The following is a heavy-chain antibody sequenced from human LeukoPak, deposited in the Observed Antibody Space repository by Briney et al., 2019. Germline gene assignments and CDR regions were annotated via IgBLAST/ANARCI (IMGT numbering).Heavy chain of an antibody. D-gene: IGHD1-1*01. J-gene: IGHJ5*02. CDR1: GYTFITDW. CDR2: IYPGDSET. CDR3: ARMETSHNINFNWFDP. V-gene: IGHV5-51*01. Sequence: GESLKISCKGSGYTFITDWIAWVRQKPGKGLEWMGIIYPGDSETRYSPSFQGQVTMSVDKSISTAYLQWSSLKASDTAMYYCARMETSHNINFNWFDPWGQGTLVTVSS.